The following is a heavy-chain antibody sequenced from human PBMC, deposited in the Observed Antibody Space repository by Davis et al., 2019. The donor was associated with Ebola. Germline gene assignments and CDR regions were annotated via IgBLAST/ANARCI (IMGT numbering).Heavy chain of an antibody. Sequence: HTGGSLRLSCAASGFTFSSYWMHWVRQAPGKGLVWVSRINSDGSSTSYADSVKGRFTISRDNAKNTLYLQMNSLRAEDTAVYYCARVTAEKYYYDSSGYYRIHYWYFDFWGRGTLVTVFS. CDR1: GFTFSSYW. D-gene: IGHD3-22*01. J-gene: IGHJ2*01. CDR2: INSDGSST. V-gene: IGHV3-74*01. CDR3: ARVTAEKYYYDSSGYYRIHYWYFDF.